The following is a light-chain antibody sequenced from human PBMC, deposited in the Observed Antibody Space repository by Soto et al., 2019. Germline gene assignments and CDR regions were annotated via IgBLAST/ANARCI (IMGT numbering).Light chain of an antibody. Sequence: HSALTQPASVSGSPGQSITISCTGTSSDIGSYNFVSWYQQHPGKAPKLMIYEGSKRPSGVSNRFSGSKSGNTASLTISGLQAEDEADYYCCSYAGNFYVFGTGTKVTVL. CDR3: CSYAGNFYV. CDR2: EGS. J-gene: IGLJ1*01. V-gene: IGLV2-23*01. CDR1: SSDIGSYNF.